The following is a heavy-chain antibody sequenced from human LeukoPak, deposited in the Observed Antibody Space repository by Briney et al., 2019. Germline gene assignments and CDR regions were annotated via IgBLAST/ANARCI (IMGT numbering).Heavy chain of an antibody. CDR3: STWSSDWEFAY. J-gene: IGHJ4*02. V-gene: IGHV3-7*05. Sequence: AGGSLRLSCAASGFTFSGSWMTWVRQAPGKGLEWVAHMKEDGSDKYYVDSVTGRFPISRDNTKNSLYLQLSSLRAQDTALYYWSTWSSDWEFAYWGQGTLVSVSS. CDR2: MKEDGSDK. D-gene: IGHD6-19*01. CDR1: GFTFSGSW.